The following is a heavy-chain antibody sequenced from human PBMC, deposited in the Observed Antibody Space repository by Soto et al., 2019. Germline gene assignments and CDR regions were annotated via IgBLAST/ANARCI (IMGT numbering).Heavy chain of an antibody. V-gene: IGHV3-11*06. CDR2: ISGTSDSI. CDR1: GFTFIDYY. CDR3: ARVAVVTAAGTSDY. D-gene: IGHD6-13*01. J-gene: IGHJ4*02. Sequence: WGSLRLSCAASGFTFIDYYMIFIRHFPGKGLEWVAYISGTSDSIPYADSVKGRFTISRDNTKNSLYLQMNSLRVEDTAVYYCARVAVVTAAGTSDYWGQGTLVTVSS.